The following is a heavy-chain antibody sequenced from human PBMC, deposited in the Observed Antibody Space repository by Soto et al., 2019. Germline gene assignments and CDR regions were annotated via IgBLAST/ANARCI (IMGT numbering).Heavy chain of an antibody. CDR2: IYPGDSDT. Sequence: PGESLKISCETSGYSFTNYWVGWVRQMPGEGLGWVGVIYPGDSDTRYSPSFQGQVTLSADKSITTAYLQWSSLKASDTAMYYCARHNREATGSIMIGRCLDSWGQGTLVTVSS. CDR1: GYSFTNYW. V-gene: IGHV5-51*01. D-gene: IGHD3-16*01. J-gene: IGHJ4*02. CDR3: ARHNREATGSIMIGRCLDS.